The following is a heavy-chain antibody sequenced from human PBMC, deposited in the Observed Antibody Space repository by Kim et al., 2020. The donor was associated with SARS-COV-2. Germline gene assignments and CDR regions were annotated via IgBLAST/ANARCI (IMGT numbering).Heavy chain of an antibody. J-gene: IGHJ4*02. CDR3: AKDLRDIVVVPAAPFDY. CDR2: ISGSGGST. V-gene: IGHV3-23*01. Sequence: GGSLRLSCAASGFTFSSYAMSWVRQAQGKGLEWVSAISGSGGSTYYADSVKGRFTISRDNSKNTLYLQMNSLRAEDTAVYYCAKDLRDIVVVPAAPFDYWGQGTLVTVSS. D-gene: IGHD2-2*01. CDR1: GFTFSSYA.